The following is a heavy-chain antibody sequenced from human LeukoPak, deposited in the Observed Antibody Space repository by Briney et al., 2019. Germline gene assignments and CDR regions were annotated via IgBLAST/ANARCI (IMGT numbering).Heavy chain of an antibody. Sequence: SETLSLTCVVSGGSISAYYWNWIRQPAGKGLEWIGRLHSSGETTSNPSLMSRASMSLDTSRTHFTLKLTSVTAADTAIYYCATMFGESSDFDHWGQGTLVPVSS. D-gene: IGHD3-10*02. CDR1: GGSISAYY. J-gene: IGHJ4*02. V-gene: IGHV4-4*07. CDR2: LHSSGET. CDR3: ATMFGESSDFDH.